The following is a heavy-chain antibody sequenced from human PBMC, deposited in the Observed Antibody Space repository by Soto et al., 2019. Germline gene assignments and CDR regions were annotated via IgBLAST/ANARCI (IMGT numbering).Heavy chain of an antibody. J-gene: IGHJ6*02. CDR3: ARDCTSTSCYTPHYGMDV. CDR2: IYSDGST. CDR1: GLIVSGNY. Sequence: PGGSLRLSCAASGLIVSGNYMSWVLQAPGNGLEWVSGIYSDGSTYYADSVKGRVTISRDNSKNMMYLQINSLRAEDTAVYYCARDCTSTSCYTPHYGMDVWGQGTTVTVSS. V-gene: IGHV3-53*01. D-gene: IGHD2-2*02.